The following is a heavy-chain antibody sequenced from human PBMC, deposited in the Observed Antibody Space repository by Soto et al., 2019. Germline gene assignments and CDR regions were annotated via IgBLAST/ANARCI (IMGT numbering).Heavy chain of an antibody. CDR3: ARALGYSGYAGMDA. CDR2: ISPDNGNT. J-gene: IGHJ6*02. CDR1: GYTFTIYG. V-gene: IGHV1-18*01. D-gene: IGHD5-12*01. Sequence: QVQLVQSGGEVKKPGASVKVSCKASGYTFTIYGINWVRQAPGQGLEWMGWISPDNGNTNYAQKLQGRVTMNTDTSTSTAYTELRSLRSDDTAVYYCARALGYSGYAGMDAWGQGTTVTVSS.